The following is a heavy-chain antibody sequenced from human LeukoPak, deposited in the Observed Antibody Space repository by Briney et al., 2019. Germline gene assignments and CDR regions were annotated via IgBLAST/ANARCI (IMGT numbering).Heavy chain of an antibody. D-gene: IGHD5-12*01. J-gene: IGHJ3*02. V-gene: IGHV3-53*01. Sequence: GGSLRLSCAASGFTVSSNYMSWVRQAPGKGLEWVSVIYSGGSTYYADSVKGRFTISRDNSKNTLYLQMNSLRAEDTAVYYCASGLIYDPFDIWGQGTMVTVSS. CDR3: ASGLIYDPFDI. CDR1: GFTVSSNY. CDR2: IYSGGST.